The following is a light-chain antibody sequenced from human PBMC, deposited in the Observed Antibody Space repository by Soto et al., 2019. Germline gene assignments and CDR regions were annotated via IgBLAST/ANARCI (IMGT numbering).Light chain of an antibody. V-gene: IGKV1-8*01. J-gene: IGKJ4*01. Sequence: AIRMTQSPSSLSASTGARFTITCRASQGISSYLAWYQQKPGKAPKLLSDAASTLQSGVPSRFSGSGSGTDFTLTISCLQSEDFATYYCQQLSSYPSTFGGGTKVDIK. CDR3: QQLSSYPST. CDR1: QGISSY. CDR2: AAS.